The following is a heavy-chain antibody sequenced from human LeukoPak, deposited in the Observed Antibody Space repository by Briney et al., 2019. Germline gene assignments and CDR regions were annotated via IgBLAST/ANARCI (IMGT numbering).Heavy chain of an antibody. CDR3: ARRWLGIAVAGTFFDY. D-gene: IGHD6-19*01. CDR2: IYPGDSDT. J-gene: IGHJ4*02. V-gene: IGHV5-51*01. Sequence: GESLKISCKGSGYSFTSYWIGWVRQMPGKGLEWMGIIYPGDSDTRYSPSFQDQVTISADKSISTAYLQWSSLKASDTAMYYCARRWLGIAVAGTFFDYWGQGTLVTVSS. CDR1: GYSFTSYW.